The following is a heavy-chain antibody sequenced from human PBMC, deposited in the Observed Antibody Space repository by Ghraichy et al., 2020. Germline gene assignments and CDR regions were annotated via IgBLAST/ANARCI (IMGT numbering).Heavy chain of an antibody. V-gene: IGHV4-59*08. CDR3: ARGNTGGSHYGNYFDY. CDR1: GGSISSNY. CDR2: VYYSGST. J-gene: IGHJ4*02. Sequence: SETLSLTCTVSGGSISSNYWSWIRQPPGRGLEWIGFVYYSGSTKYNPSFTSRVTNSADTSKNQFSLRLNHVTAADTVVYYCARGNTGGSHYGNYFDYWGQGTQVTVSS. D-gene: IGHD2-8*02.